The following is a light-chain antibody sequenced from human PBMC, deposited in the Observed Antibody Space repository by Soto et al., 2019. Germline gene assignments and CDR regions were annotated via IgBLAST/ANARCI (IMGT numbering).Light chain of an antibody. CDR3: QQYNNWPLWA. V-gene: IGKV3-15*01. Sequence: EIVMTQSPATLSVYPGERATLSCRASQSVNSNLAWYKQKPGQAPRLLIYGASTRATGIPARFSGSGSGTEFTLTISSLQSEDFAVYYCQQYNNWPLWAFGQGTKVDIK. CDR1: QSVNSN. J-gene: IGKJ1*01. CDR2: GAS.